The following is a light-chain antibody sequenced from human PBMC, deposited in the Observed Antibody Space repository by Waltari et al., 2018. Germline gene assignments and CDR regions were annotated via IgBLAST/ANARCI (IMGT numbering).Light chain of an antibody. J-gene: IGLJ2*01. V-gene: IGLV3-1*01. CDR1: QLADKY. CDR2: RDR. CDR3: QAWDSSSYVV. Sequence: SYELTQSPSVSVSPGQTVTISCSGDQLADKYVSWYQVKPGQSPVQVIYRDRMRPSGIPERFSCSNSGNVGTLTISGTQSMDEADYYCQAWDSSSYVVFGGGTKVTVL.